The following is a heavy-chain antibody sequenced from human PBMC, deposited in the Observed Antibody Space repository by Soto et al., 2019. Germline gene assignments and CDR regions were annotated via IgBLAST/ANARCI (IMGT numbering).Heavy chain of an antibody. CDR2: ISGSGGST. D-gene: IGHD1-26*01. Sequence: GGSLRLSCAASGFTFSSYAMSWVRQAPGKGLEWVSAISGSGGSTYYADSVKGRFTISRDNFKETLYLQMNYLGAEDTAVYYCARGAMSTTFDIWGQGTMVTVSS. CDR3: ARGAMSTTFDI. V-gene: IGHV3-23*01. J-gene: IGHJ3*02. CDR1: GFTFSSYA.